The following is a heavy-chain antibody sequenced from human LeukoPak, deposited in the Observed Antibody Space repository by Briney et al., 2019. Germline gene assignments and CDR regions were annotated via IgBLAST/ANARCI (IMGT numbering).Heavy chain of an antibody. CDR3: AKGIYSSGWSYFDY. Sequence: GGSLRLSCAASGFTFSNSAMSWVRQAPGQGLEWVSTLSGSCITTYYADSVQGRFTISRDNSKNTLYLQMNSLRAEDTAVYYCAKGIYSSGWSYFDYWGHGTLVTVSS. J-gene: IGHJ4*01. V-gene: IGHV3-23*01. CDR2: LSGSCITT. CDR1: GFTFSNSA. D-gene: IGHD6-19*01.